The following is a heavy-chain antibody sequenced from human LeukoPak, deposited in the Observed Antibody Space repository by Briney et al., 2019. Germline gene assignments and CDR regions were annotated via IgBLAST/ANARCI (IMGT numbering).Heavy chain of an antibody. CDR1: GYTFTSYG. D-gene: IGHD2-8*01. J-gene: IGHJ5*02. V-gene: IGHV1-18*01. CDR3: AREKGASYCTNGVCYSNWFDP. Sequence: EASVKVSCKASGYTFTSYGISWVRQAPGQGLEWMGWISAYNGNTNYAQKLRGRVTMTTDTSTSTAYMELRSLRSDDTAVYYCAREKGASYCTNGVCYSNWFDPWGQGTLVTVSS. CDR2: ISAYNGNT.